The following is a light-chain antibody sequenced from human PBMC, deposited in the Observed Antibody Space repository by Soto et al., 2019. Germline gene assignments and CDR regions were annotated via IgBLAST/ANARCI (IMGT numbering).Light chain of an antibody. CDR1: QSVGSNY. J-gene: IGKJ2*01. CDR3: QQFDSSRST. CDR2: GAS. Sequence: EIVLTQSPGTLSLSPGERATLSCRASQSVGSNYLAWYQQRPGQAPRLLLYGASTRGTDIPDRFSGSGSGTDFTLTISRLAPEDFAVYYCQQFDSSRSTFGQGTKLEI. V-gene: IGKV3-20*01.